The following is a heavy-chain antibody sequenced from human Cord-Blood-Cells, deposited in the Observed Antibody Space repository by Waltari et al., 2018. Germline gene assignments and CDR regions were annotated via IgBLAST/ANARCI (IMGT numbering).Heavy chain of an antibody. D-gene: IGHD6-19*01. CDR3: TRDADSSGWYVDY. CDR2: IRSKAYGGTT. J-gene: IGHJ4*02. V-gene: IGHV3-49*03. Sequence: EVQLVESGGGLVQPGRSLRLSCRASGFPFGDYAMSWFRQAPGKGLEWVGFIRSKAYGGTTEYAASVKGRFTISRDDSKSIAYLQMNSLKTEDTAVYYCTRDADSSGWYVDYWGQGTLVTVSS. CDR1: GFPFGDYA.